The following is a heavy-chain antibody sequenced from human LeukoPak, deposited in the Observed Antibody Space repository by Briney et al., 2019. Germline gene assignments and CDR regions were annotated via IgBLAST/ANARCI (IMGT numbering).Heavy chain of an antibody. V-gene: IGHV3-48*02. J-gene: IGHJ6*02. CDR3: ARDYYGMDV. CDR1: GFIFRSHT. Sequence: GGSLRLSCAASGFIFRSHTMNWARQGPGKGLEWVSYISSTSGTIYYADSVKGRFTISRDNAKNSLYLQMNSLRDEDTAVYYCARDYYGMDVWGQGTTVTVSS. CDR2: ISSTSGTI.